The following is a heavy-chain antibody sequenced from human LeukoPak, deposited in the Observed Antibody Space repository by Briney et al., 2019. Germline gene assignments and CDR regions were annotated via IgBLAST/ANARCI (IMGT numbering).Heavy chain of an antibody. Sequence: SETLSLTCTVSGGSISSYYWSWIRQPAGKGLEWIGRIYTSGSTNYNPSLKSRVTMSVDTSKNQISLKVNSVIAADTAVYYCARESYSSSYLFDFWGQGTLVTVSS. V-gene: IGHV4-4*07. CDR2: IYTSGST. CDR1: GGSISSYY. J-gene: IGHJ4*02. CDR3: ARESYSSSYLFDF. D-gene: IGHD6-6*01.